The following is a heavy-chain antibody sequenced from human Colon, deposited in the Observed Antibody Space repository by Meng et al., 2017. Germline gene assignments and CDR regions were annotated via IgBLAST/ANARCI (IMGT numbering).Heavy chain of an antibody. V-gene: IGHV4-4*07. CDR1: DGSISNYF. CDR2: IYTSGTT. D-gene: IGHD3-10*01. Sequence: QLQLQESGPGLVKPSETLSRTCNVSDGSISNYFWSWIRQPVGKGLEWIGRIYTSGTTNYSPSLKSRVTISVDTSKNQFSLNLSSVTAADTAMYYCARENVSGSYRPLDYWGQGTLVTVSS. CDR3: ARENVSGSYRPLDY. J-gene: IGHJ4*02.